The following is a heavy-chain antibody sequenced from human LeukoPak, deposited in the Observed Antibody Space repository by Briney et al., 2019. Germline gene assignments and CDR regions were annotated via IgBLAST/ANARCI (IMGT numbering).Heavy chain of an antibody. J-gene: IGHJ3*02. CDR2: IYPGDSDT. V-gene: IGHV5-51*01. CDR1: GYSFTSYW. Sequence: GESLKISCKGSGYSFTSYWIGWVRQMPGKGLEWMGIIYPGDSDTRYSPSFQGQVTISAGKSISTAYLQWSSLKASDTAMYYCARRSITMVRGVISDDAFDIWGQGTMVTVSS. CDR3: ARRSITMVRGVISDDAFDI. D-gene: IGHD3-10*01.